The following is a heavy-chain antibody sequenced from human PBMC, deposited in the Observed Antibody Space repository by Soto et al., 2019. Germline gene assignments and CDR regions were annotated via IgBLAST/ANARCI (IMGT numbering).Heavy chain of an antibody. Sequence: SETLSLTCTVSGGSISSYYWSWIRQHTGKGLEWIGRIYTSGSTNYNPSLKRRVTISVDRSKNQFSLKQSSVTAADTAVVYCGREGVAAAVDYYYYYDIDVWGQGTRVTVSS. J-gene: IGHJ6*02. CDR2: IYTSGST. D-gene: IGHD6-13*01. CDR1: GGSISSYY. CDR3: GREGVAAAVDYYYYYDIDV. V-gene: IGHV4-4*07.